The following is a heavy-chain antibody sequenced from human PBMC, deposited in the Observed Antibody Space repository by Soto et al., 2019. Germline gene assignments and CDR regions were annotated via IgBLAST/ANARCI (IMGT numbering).Heavy chain of an antibody. CDR2: IYPGDSGA. Sequence: GESLKISCKASGYNFISYWIVWVRQMPGKGLEWMGIIYPGDSGATYSPSFEGQVTFSVDKSITTAYLQWISLKASDTAMYYCARQAYFGSGTYYSDYWGQGTQVTVSS. CDR3: ARQAYFGSGTYYSDY. J-gene: IGHJ4*02. D-gene: IGHD3-10*01. V-gene: IGHV5-51*01. CDR1: GYNFISYW.